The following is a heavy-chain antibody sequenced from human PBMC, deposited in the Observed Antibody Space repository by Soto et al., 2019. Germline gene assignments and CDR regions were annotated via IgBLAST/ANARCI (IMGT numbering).Heavy chain of an antibody. Sequence: EVQLVESGGGLVQPGGSLRLSCAASGFTFSSYSMNWVRQAPGKGLEWVSYISSSSSTIYYADAVKGRFTISRDNAKNSLYLQMKSLRAEDTAVYYCAREGYDSSGYYSHYYGMDVWGKGTTVTVSS. J-gene: IGHJ6*04. D-gene: IGHD3-22*01. CDR1: GFTFSSYS. V-gene: IGHV3-48*01. CDR2: ISSSSSTI. CDR3: AREGYDSSGYYSHYYGMDV.